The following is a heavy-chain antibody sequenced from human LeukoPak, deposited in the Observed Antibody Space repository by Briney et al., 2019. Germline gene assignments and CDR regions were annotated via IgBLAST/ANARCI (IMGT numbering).Heavy chain of an antibody. V-gene: IGHV4-34*01. CDR3: ARGRIVVVPAAKDYYRMDV. CDR2: INHSGST. D-gene: IGHD2-2*01. J-gene: IGHJ6*02. Sequence: PSETLSLTCAVYGGSFSGYYWSWVRQPPGKGLEWIGEINHSGSTNYNPSLKRRVTISVDTSQNQFSLKLSSVTAADMAVYYCARGRIVVVPAAKDYYRMDVWGQGTTVTVSS. CDR1: GGSFSGYY.